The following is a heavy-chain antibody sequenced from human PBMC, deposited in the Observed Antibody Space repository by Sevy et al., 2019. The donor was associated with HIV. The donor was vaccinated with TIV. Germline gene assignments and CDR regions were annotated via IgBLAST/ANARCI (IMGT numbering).Heavy chain of an antibody. J-gene: IGHJ4*02. V-gene: IGHV3-7*01. CDR3: VREGVGGYSYSLDY. D-gene: IGHD5-18*01. CDR1: GFTFSVYW. Sequence: GGSLRLSCAASGFTFSVYWMNWVRQAPGKGLEWAATMKEDGSEKYYVDSVKGRFTISRDNAKNSLYLQMNSLRAEDTAVYYCVREGVGGYSYSLDYWGQGTLVTVSS. CDR2: MKEDGSEK.